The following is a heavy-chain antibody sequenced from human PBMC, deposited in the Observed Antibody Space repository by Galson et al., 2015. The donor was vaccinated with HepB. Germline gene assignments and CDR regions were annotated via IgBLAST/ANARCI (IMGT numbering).Heavy chain of an antibody. CDR2: IIPIFGTA. Sequence: SVKVSCKASGGTFSSYAISWVRQAPGLGLEWMGGIIPIFGTANYAQKFQGRVTITADKSTSTAYMELSSLRSEDTAVYYCAREFLEPRFDPRGQGTLVTVSS. V-gene: IGHV1-69*06. D-gene: IGHD3-3*01. CDR1: GGTFSSYA. CDR3: AREFLEPRFDP. J-gene: IGHJ5*02.